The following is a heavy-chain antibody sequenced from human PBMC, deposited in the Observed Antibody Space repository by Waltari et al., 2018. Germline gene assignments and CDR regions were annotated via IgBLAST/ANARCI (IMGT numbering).Heavy chain of an antibody. J-gene: IGHJ4*02. V-gene: IGHV3-7*03. Sequence: EVQLVESGGGLVQPGGALRLSCAASGFRFSDCWMSWVRQAPEKGLEWVATMNQDGSAKLYVDSVRGRFTVSRDNAKNSLFLQMNSLRAEDTAVYYCARVAWGLGQDNWGQGTLVTVSS. D-gene: IGHD3-16*01. CDR2: MNQDGSAK. CDR1: GFRFSDCW. CDR3: ARVAWGLGQDN.